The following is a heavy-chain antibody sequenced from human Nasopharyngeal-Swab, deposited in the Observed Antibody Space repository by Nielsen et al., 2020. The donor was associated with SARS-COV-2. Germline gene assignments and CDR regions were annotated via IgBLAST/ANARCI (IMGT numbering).Heavy chain of an antibody. Sequence: GGSLRLSCAASGFTFSSYAMSWVRQAPGKGLEWVSAISGSGGSTYYADSVKGRFTISRDNSKNTLYLQMNSLRAEDTAVYYCAKDPGYCSSTSCARKAYFDYWGQGTLVTVSS. D-gene: IGHD2-2*03. CDR3: AKDPGYCSSTSCARKAYFDY. J-gene: IGHJ4*02. CDR1: GFTFSSYA. CDR2: ISGSGGST. V-gene: IGHV3-23*01.